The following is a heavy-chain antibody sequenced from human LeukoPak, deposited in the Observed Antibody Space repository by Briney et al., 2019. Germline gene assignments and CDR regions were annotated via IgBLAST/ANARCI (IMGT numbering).Heavy chain of an antibody. V-gene: IGHV4-61*02. Sequence: SQTLSLTCTVSGGSISSGGYYWSWIRQPAGKGLEWIGRIYSTGSTNYNPSLKSRVTMSVDTSRNQFSLKLSSVTAADTAVYYCARGGDYFDASGRFDSWGQGTLVTVSS. CDR1: GGSISSGGYY. CDR2: IYSTGST. J-gene: IGHJ4*02. CDR3: ARGGDYFDASGRFDS. D-gene: IGHD3-22*01.